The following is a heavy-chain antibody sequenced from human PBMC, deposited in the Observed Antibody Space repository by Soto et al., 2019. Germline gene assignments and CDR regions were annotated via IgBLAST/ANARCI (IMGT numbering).Heavy chain of an antibody. V-gene: IGHV5-51*01. CDR1: GYSFTNYW. CDR3: ARDSLSGSYPDY. J-gene: IGHJ4*02. D-gene: IGHD3-10*01. Sequence: APLKISCKGCGYSFTNYWLGWVRQMPGKGLEWMGIIYPGDSDTRCSPPFQGQVTISADKSISTAYLQWSSLKASDTAMYYCARDSLSGSYPDYWGQGTLVTVSS. CDR2: IYPGDSDT.